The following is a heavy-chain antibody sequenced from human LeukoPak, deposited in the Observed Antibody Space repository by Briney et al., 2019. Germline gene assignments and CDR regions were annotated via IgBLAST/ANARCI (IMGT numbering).Heavy chain of an antibody. CDR1: GYTFTGYY. CDR2: INPNSGGT. D-gene: IGHD3-22*01. CDR3: ARSLQSYDSSGYLWEFDY. J-gene: IGHJ4*02. V-gene: IGHV1-2*04. Sequence: ASVKVSCKASGYTFTGYYMDWVRQAPGQGLEWMEWINPNSGGTNYAQKFQGWVTMTRDTSISTAYMELSRLRSDDTAVYYCARSLQSYDSSGYLWEFDYWGQGTLVTVSS.